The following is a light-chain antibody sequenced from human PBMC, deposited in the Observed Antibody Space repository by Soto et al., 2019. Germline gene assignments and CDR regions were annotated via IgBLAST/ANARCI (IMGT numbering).Light chain of an antibody. Sequence: SHRTQSPSSLTAAVGDRVTITCRASQSISSWLAWYQQKPGKAPKLLIYETSSLESGVPSRFGGSGSGTEFTLTISSLQPDDFAIYYCQQYNSYSWTFGQGTKVDIK. CDR1: QSISSW. J-gene: IGKJ1*01. CDR2: ETS. V-gene: IGKV1-5*03. CDR3: QQYNSYSWT.